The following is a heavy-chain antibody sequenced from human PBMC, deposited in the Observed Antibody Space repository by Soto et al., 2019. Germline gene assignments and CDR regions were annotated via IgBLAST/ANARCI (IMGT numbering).Heavy chain of an antibody. CDR3: ARHSRLGYCSGGSCYHYYYCMDV. V-gene: IGHV1-69*06. D-gene: IGHD2-15*01. CDR2: IIPIFGTA. CDR1: GGTFSSYA. J-gene: IGHJ6*02. Sequence: SVKVSCKASGGTFSSYAISWVRQAPGQGLEWMGGIIPIFGTANYAQKFQGRVTITADKSTSTAYMELSSLRSEDTAVYYCARHSRLGYCSGGSCYHYYYCMDVWGQGTTVTVSS.